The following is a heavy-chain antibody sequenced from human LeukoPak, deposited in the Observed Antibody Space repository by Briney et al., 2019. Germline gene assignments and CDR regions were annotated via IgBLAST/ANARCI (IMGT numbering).Heavy chain of an antibody. CDR3: AKQGFGC. CDR1: GFTFGHNA. J-gene: IGHJ4*02. Sequence: PGGSLRLSCVASGFTFGHNAMAWVRQAPGKRLEWVSALSGSGGDTFYADSVKGRFTISRDNSKNTMYLQMNSLRAEDTAVYYCAKQGFGCWGQGTLVTVSS. CDR2: LSGSGGDT. V-gene: IGHV3-23*01.